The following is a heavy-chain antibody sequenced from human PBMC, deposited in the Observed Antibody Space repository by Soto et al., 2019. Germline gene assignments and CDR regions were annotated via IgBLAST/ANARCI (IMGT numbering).Heavy chain of an antibody. D-gene: IGHD3-9*01. CDR2: ISGYNGNT. CDR1: GYTFTSYG. Sequence: QVQLVQSGAEVKKPGASVKVSCKASGYTFTSYGISWVRQAPGQGLEWMGWISGYNGNTNYAQKLQGRVTMTTDTSTSTAYMELRSLRSDATAVYFCARSDQYFDWLPQSPYYFDYWGQGTLVTVSS. J-gene: IGHJ4*02. V-gene: IGHV1-18*01. CDR3: ARSDQYFDWLPQSPYYFDY.